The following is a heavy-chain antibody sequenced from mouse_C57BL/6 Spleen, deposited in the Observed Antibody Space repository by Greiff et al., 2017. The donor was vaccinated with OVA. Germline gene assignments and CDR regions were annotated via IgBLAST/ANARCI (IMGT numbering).Heavy chain of an antibody. Sequence: QVHVKQPGAELVKPGASVKMSCKASGYTFTSYWITWVKQRPGQGLEWIGDIYPGSGSTNYNEKFKSKATLTVDTSSSTAYMQLSSLTSEDSAVYYCARWLLPLDYWGQGTTLTVSS. CDR1: GYTFTSYW. V-gene: IGHV1-55*01. CDR3: ARWLLPLDY. J-gene: IGHJ2*01. CDR2: IYPGSGST. D-gene: IGHD2-3*01.